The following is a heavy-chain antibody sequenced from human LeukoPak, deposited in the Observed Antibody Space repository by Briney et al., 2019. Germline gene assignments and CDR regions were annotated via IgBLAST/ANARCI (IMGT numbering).Heavy chain of an antibody. D-gene: IGHD5-12*01. CDR3: ARDFRPAFAYSCYDN. V-gene: IGHV3-7*01. Sequence: RGSLRLSCVASGFTSTSYWMSWVRQAPGKGRGWVAKIKQDGSEKYYVDSVKGRFTIARDNDKNSLYLQMNSLRAEDTAVYYCARDFRPAFAYSCYDNWGQGTLVTVSS. CDR1: GFTSTSYW. J-gene: IGHJ4*02. CDR2: IKQDGSEK.